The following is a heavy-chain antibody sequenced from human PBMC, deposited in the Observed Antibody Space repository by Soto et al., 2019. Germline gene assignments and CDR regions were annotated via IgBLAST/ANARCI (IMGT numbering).Heavy chain of an antibody. D-gene: IGHD6-19*01. Sequence: GGSLRLSCAASGFIFTSYSMVWVRLAPGKGLEWVASISSGSDSIFYADSVKGRFTVSRDNAKDSLFLQMNNLRAEDTAVYFCARDRSADRFVQYFQHWGQGTQVTVSS. CDR2: ISSGSDSI. V-gene: IGHV3-21*01. CDR1: GFIFTSYS. J-gene: IGHJ1*01. CDR3: ARDRSADRFVQYFQH.